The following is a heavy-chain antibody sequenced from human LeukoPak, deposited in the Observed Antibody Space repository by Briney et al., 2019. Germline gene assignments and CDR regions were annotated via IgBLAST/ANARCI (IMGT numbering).Heavy chain of an antibody. Sequence: GGSLRLSCAASGFTVSSNYMSWVRQAPGKGLEWVSVIYSGGSTYYADSVKGRFTISRDNSKNTLYLQMNSLRAEDTAVYYCARGGYSSSWYEGRFDYWGQGTLVTVSS. CDR3: ARGGYSSSWYEGRFDY. J-gene: IGHJ4*02. D-gene: IGHD6-13*01. V-gene: IGHV3-53*01. CDR1: GFTVSSNY. CDR2: IYSGGST.